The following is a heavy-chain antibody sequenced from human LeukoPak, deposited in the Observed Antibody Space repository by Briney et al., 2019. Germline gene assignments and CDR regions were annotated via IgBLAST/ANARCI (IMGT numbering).Heavy chain of an antibody. J-gene: IGHJ4*02. CDR2: ISGSGGST. CDR1: GFTFSTCA. V-gene: IGHV3-23*01. CDR3: AKAHCSPTSCSRIDY. Sequence: GGSVRLSCAASGFTFSTCAMGWVCQAPGKGLGWVSAISGSGGSTFYADSVKGRFTISRDNSKNTVYLQMSGLRAEDTALYYCAKAHCSPTSCSRIDYWGQETLVTVSS. D-gene: IGHD2-2*01.